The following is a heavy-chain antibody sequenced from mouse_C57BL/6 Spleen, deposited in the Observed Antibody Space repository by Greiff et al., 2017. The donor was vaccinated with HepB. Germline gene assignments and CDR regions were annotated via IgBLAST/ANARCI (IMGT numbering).Heavy chain of an antibody. V-gene: IGHV5-16*01. Sequence: EVQLVESEGGLVQPGSSMELSCTASGFTFSDYYMAWVRQVPEKGLEWVANINYDGSSTYYLDSLKSRFIISRDNAKNILYLQMSSLKSEDTATYYCARALLYGNYGYYAMDYWGQGTSVTVSS. CDR1: GFTFSDYY. D-gene: IGHD2-1*01. J-gene: IGHJ4*01. CDR3: ARALLYGNYGYYAMDY. CDR2: INYDGSST.